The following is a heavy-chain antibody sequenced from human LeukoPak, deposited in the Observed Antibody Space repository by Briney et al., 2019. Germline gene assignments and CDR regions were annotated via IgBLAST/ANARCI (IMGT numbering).Heavy chain of an antibody. CDR3: AKDSSKVPRWFDP. J-gene: IGHJ5*02. V-gene: IGHV3-21*04. CDR2: ISSSGSYI. Sequence: GGSLRLSCAASGVTFSSYAMSWVRQAPGKGLEWVSSISSSGSYIYYADSVKGRFTISRDNAKNSLYLQMNSLRAEDTAVCYCAKDSSKVPRWFDPWGQGTLVTVSS. CDR1: GVTFSSYA.